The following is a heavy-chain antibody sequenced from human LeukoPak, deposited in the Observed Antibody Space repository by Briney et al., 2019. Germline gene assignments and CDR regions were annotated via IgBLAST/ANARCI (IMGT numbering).Heavy chain of an antibody. D-gene: IGHD4-11*01. V-gene: IGHV6-1*01. CDR2: TYYRSKWHN. CDR1: GDSVSSSSAV. J-gene: IGHJ4*02. Sequence: PSQTLSLTSAVSGDSVSSSSAVWNWIRQSPSRGLEWLGRTYYRSKWHNEYAESVKSRISITSDTSKNQFSLQLNSVTPEDTAEYYCAGTTDYSSFLAFWGQGTLVTVSS. CDR3: AGTTDYSSFLAF.